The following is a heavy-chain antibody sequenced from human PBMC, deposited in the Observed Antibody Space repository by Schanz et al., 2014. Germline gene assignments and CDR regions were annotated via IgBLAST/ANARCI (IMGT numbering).Heavy chain of an antibody. J-gene: IGHJ4*02. V-gene: IGHV1-69*02. CDR2: IIPSLGLA. Sequence: VQLEQSGAEVKKPGSSVKVSCKASGGTFSSFGINWVRQAPGQGLEWMGRIIPSLGLAKYEQKFQDKVTITADTSTTTAYMELSSLRPEDTAVYYCARSNYYDNSDYYNSFDYWGQGTLVTVSS. D-gene: IGHD3-22*01. CDR1: GGTFSSFG. CDR3: ARSNYYDNSDYYNSFDY.